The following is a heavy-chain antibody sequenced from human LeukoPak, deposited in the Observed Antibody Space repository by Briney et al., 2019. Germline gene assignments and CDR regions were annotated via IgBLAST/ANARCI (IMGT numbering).Heavy chain of an antibody. CDR1: GDSVSSNSAS. CDR3: ARDNDYGGYYFDY. Sequence: SQTLSLTCAISGDSVSSNSASWHWIRQSPSRGLQWLGRTYYTSKWFNDYAVSLKSRITINPDTSKNQFSLQLNSVTPEDTAVYFCARDNDYGGYYFDYWGQGTLATVSS. D-gene: IGHD4-23*01. J-gene: IGHJ4*02. V-gene: IGHV6-1*01. CDR2: TYYTSKWFN.